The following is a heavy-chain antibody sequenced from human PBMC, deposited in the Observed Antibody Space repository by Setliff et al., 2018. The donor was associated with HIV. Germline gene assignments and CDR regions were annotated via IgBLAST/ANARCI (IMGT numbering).Heavy chain of an antibody. CDR3: AGHEVGATKDYYMDV. CDR1: GYSFTSYW. CDR2: IYPGDSDT. D-gene: IGHD1-26*01. V-gene: IGHV5-51*01. J-gene: IGHJ6*03. Sequence: HGESLKISCKGSGYSFTSYWIGWVRQMPGKGLEWMGIIYPGDSDTRYSPSFQGQVTISADKSISTAYLQWSSLKASDTAMYYCAGHEVGATKDYYMDVWGKGTTVTVSS.